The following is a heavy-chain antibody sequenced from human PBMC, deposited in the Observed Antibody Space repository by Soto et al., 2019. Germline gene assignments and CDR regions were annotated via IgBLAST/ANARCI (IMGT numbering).Heavy chain of an antibody. V-gene: IGHV5-51*01. CDR3: ARSQYYYYYGMDV. J-gene: IGHJ6*02. Sequence: GESLRISFKGSGYSFTSYWIGWVRQMPGKGLEWMGIIYPGDSDTRYSPSFQGQVTISADKSISTAYLQWSSLKASDTAMYYCARSQYYYYYGMDVWGQGTTVTVSS. CDR1: GYSFTSYW. CDR2: IYPGDSDT.